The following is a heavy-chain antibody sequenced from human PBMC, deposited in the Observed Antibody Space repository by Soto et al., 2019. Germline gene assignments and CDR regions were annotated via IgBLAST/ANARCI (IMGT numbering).Heavy chain of an antibody. CDR2: IVVGSGNT. D-gene: IGHD6-19*01. CDR1: GFTFTSSA. J-gene: IGHJ5*02. V-gene: IGHV1-58*01. CDR3: AAVVAGTNWFDP. Sequence: SVKVSCKASGFTFTSSAVQWVRQARGQRLEWIGWIVVGSGNTNYAQKFQERVTITRDMSTSTAYMELSSLRSEDTAVYYCAAVVAGTNWFDPWGQGTLVTVSS.